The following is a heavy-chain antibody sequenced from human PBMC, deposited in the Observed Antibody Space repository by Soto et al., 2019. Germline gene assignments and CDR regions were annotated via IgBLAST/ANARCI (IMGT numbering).Heavy chain of an antibody. Sequence: PSETLSLTCTVSNGSLIHYYWSWIRQPPGKGPEWIGYIYYSGSTNYNPSLKSRVTMSVDMSRNQLSLKLNSVTAADTAVYYCASRLTLETTTRDVFDIWGQGTTVPVSS. V-gene: IGHV4-59*01. CDR3: ASRLTLETTTRDVFDI. D-gene: IGHD4-17*01. CDR2: IYYSGST. J-gene: IGHJ3*02. CDR1: NGSLIHYY.